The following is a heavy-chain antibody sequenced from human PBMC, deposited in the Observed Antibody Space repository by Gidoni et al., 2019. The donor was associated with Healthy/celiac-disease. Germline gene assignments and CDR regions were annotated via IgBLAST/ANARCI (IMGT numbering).Heavy chain of an antibody. D-gene: IGHD6-19*01. CDR2: IYYSGST. Sequence: QLQLQESGPGLVKPSETLSLTCTVPGGSISSSSYYWGWIRQPPGKGLEWIGSIYYSGSTSYTPSLKSRVTISVDTSKNQFSLKLSSVTAADTAVYYCARHEGPAVAGSDAFDIWGQGTMVTVSS. CDR3: ARHEGPAVAGSDAFDI. J-gene: IGHJ3*02. CDR1: GGSISSSSYY. V-gene: IGHV4-39*01.